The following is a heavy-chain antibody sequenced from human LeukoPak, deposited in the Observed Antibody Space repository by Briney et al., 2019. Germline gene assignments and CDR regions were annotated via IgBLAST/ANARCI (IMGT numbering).Heavy chain of an antibody. CDR2: INPNSGGT. CDR1: GYTFTGYY. D-gene: IGHD3-9*01. V-gene: IGHV1-2*02. J-gene: IGHJ4*02. CDR3: ARATYYDILTTPYYFDY. Sequence: ASVKVSCKASGYTFTGYYMHGVRQAPGQGLEWMGWINPNSGGTNYAQKFQGRVTMTRDTSISTAYMELSRLRSDDTAVYYCARATYYDILTTPYYFDYWGQGTLVTVSS.